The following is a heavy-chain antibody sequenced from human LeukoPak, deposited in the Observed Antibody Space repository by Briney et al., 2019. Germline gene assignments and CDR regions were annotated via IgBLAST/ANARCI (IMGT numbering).Heavy chain of an antibody. CDR1: GYTFTSHD. CDR3: ARFTPTIAAAGLDN. D-gene: IGHD6-13*01. CDR2: ITTFNGDT. J-gene: IGHJ4*02. V-gene: IGHV1-18*01. Sequence: ASVKVSCKASGYTFTSHDISWERQAPGQGLEWMGWITTFNGDTNYAQRLQGRVTMTTDTSTSTAYMELRSLRSDDTAVYYCARFTPTIAAAGLDNWGQGTLVTVSS.